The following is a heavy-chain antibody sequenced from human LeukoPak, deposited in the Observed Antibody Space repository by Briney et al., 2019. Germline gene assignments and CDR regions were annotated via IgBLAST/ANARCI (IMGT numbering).Heavy chain of an antibody. CDR3: AREETYYDILTGYHLWLNYYYYGMDV. Sequence: ASVKVSCKASGYTFTSYGIRWVRQAPGQGLEWMGWISAYNGNTNYAQKLQGRVTMTTDTSTSTAYMELRSLRSDDTAVYYCAREETYYDILTGYHLWLNYYYYGMDVWGQGTTVTVSS. V-gene: IGHV1-18*01. CDR2: ISAYNGNT. CDR1: GYTFTSYG. J-gene: IGHJ6*02. D-gene: IGHD3-9*01.